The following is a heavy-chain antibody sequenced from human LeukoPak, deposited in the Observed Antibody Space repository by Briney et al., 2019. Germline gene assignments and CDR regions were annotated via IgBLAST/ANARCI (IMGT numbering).Heavy chain of an antibody. CDR3: ARDGGTGGLDP. J-gene: IGHJ5*02. CDR1: GGSISSYY. D-gene: IGHD1-1*01. V-gene: IGHV4-59*01. Sequence: SETLSLTCTVSGGSISSYYWSWIRQPPGKGLEWIGYIYYSGSTNYNPSLKSRVTISVDASKNQFSLKLSSVTAADTAVYYCARDGGTGGLDPWGQGTLVTVSS. CDR2: IYYSGST.